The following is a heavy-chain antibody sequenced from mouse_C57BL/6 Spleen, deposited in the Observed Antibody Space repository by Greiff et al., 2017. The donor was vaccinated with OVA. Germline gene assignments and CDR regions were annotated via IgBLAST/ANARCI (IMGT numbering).Heavy chain of an antibody. J-gene: IGHJ1*03. Sequence: QVQLQQSGAELARPGASVKLSCTASGYTFTSYGISWVKQRTGQGLEWIGEIYPRSGNTYYNEKFKGKATLTADKSSSTAYMELRSLTSEDSAVYFCARDTTVVAPTYFDVWGTGTTVTVSS. CDR1: GYTFTSYG. CDR2: IYPRSGNT. D-gene: IGHD1-1*01. V-gene: IGHV1-81*01. CDR3: ARDTTVVAPTYFDV.